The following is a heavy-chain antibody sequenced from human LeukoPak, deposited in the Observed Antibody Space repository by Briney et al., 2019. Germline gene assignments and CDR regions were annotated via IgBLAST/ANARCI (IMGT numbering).Heavy chain of an antibody. D-gene: IGHD2-21*02. CDR2: IIPIFATP. CDR3: ARTSGDIYYYYYYMDA. J-gene: IGHJ6*03. Sequence: SVKVSCKASGATFSSYTINWVRQAPGQGLEWMGGIIPIFATPNYAQKFQGRVTITTDESTSTAYMELSSLRFEDTAVYYCARTSGDIYYYYYYMDAWGKGTTVTVSS. V-gene: IGHV1-69*05. CDR1: GATFSSYT.